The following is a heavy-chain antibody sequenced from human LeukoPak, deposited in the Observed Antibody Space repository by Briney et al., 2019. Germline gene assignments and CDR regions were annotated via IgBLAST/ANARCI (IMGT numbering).Heavy chain of an antibody. CDR1: GFTFTNYA. V-gene: IGHV3-23*01. D-gene: IGHD2-8*01. Sequence: HPGGSLRLSCAASGFTFTNYAMSWVRQAPGKVLEWVSGINDDGGSTYYADSVKGRFTISRDNSRNTLYLQMNSLRADDTAVYYCAKEGHKHGIPYFDCWGQGALVTVSS. CDR2: INDDGGST. J-gene: IGHJ4*02. CDR3: AKEGHKHGIPYFDC.